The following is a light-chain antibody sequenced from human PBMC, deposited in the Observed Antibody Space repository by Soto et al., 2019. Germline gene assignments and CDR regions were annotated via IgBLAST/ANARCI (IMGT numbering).Light chain of an antibody. Sequence: EIVLTQSPATLSLSPGERATLSCRASQSVSSDLAWYQQKPGQAPRLLIYDASNRATGIPARFSGSGSGTDFTLTISSIEPEDFEVYYSQQRNNCPPIHTFGQGTKLEIK. J-gene: IGKJ2*01. V-gene: IGKV3-11*01. CDR2: DAS. CDR1: QSVSSD. CDR3: QQRNNCPPIHT.